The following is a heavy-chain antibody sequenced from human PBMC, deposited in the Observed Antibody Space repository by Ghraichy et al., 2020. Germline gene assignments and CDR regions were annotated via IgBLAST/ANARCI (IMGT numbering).Heavy chain of an antibody. CDR2: IYYSGST. J-gene: IGHJ5*02. V-gene: IGHV4-30-4*01. CDR1: GASISSGDSY. D-gene: IGHD6-6*01. CDR3: ARLESYFDP. Sequence: SETLSLTCTVSGASISSGDSYWGWIRQPPAKGLEWIGYIYYSGSTYYNPSLKSRVTISVDMSKNQFSLKLTSMTAADTAVYFCARLESYFDPWGQGTLVTVSS.